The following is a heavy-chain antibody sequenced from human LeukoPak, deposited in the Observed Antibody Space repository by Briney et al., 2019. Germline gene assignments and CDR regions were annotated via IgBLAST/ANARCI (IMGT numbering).Heavy chain of an antibody. D-gene: IGHD2-15*01. CDR1: GYPFANFA. CDR3: ARGGYSDF. J-gene: IGHJ4*02. V-gene: IGHV1-18*01. Sequence: ASVKVSCKASGYPFANFAISWVRQARGQGLEWVGWISGDKGPTYYAQKLQDRVTLTTDTSTSTAYTELTNLRSDDTAVYYCARGGYSDFWGQGTLVTVSS. CDR2: ISGDKGPT.